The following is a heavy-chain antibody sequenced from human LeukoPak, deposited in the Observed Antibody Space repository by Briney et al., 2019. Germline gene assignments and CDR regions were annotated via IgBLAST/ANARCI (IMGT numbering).Heavy chain of an antibody. CDR2: IYYSGST. V-gene: IGHV4-39*07. J-gene: IGHJ4*02. CDR3: ASRKLGNDY. CDR1: GGSISSSSYY. D-gene: IGHD7-27*01. Sequence: SETLSLTCTVSGGSISSSSYYWGWIRQPPGKGLEWIGSIYYSGSTYYNPSLKSRVTISADTSKNQFSLELSSVTAADTAVYYCASRKLGNDYWGQGTLVTVSS.